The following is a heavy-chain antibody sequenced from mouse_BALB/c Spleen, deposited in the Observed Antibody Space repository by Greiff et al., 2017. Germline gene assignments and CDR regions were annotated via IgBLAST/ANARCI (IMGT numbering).Heavy chain of an antibody. J-gene: IGHJ2*01. CDR2: ISSGGST. CDR1: GFTFSSYA. Sequence: EVQVVESGGGLVKPGGSLKLSCAASGFTFSSYAMSWVRQTPEKRLEWVASISSGGSTYYPDSVKGRFTISRDNARNILYLQLSSLRSEDTAVYYCARGTTREYVDGWGEGTTRTVAS. D-gene: IGHD2-12*01. CDR3: ARGTTREYVDG. V-gene: IGHV5-6-5*01.